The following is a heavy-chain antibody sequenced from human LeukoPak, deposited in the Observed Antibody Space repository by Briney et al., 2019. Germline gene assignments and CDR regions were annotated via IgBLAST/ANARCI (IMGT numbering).Heavy chain of an antibody. Sequence: PGGSLRLSCAASGFTVSSNYMSWVRQAPGKGLEWVSVIYTGGGRYYADSVRGRFTISGDTSKNMVFLQMNSLRVEDTAVYYCARGIDYWGRGTLVTVSS. CDR3: ARGIDY. CDR1: GFTVSSNY. V-gene: IGHV3-53*01. CDR2: IYTGGGR. J-gene: IGHJ4*02.